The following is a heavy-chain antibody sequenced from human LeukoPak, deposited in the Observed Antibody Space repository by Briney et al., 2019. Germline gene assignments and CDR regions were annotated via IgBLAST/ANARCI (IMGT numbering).Heavy chain of an antibody. CDR2: IYTTGAT. D-gene: IGHD1-26*01. Sequence: KPSVTLSLTCTVSSGSINSYYWGWVRQPSGKGLQWIGRIYTTGATQYNPSLKSRVTMSIDTSTNQFSLNLRSMTAADTAVYYCGRQGYTASYYFLDFWSQGTLVAV. V-gene: IGHV4-4*07. CDR3: GRQGYTASYYFLDF. J-gene: IGHJ4*02. CDR1: SGSINSYY.